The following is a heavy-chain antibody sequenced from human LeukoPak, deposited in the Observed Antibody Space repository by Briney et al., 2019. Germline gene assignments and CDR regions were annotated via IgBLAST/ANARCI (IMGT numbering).Heavy chain of an antibody. CDR3: ANGREIYANVED. D-gene: IGHD2-8*01. J-gene: IGHJ1*01. CDR2: ISDIGGNT. V-gene: IGHV3-23*01. Sequence: PGGSLRLSCAASGFTFGNYAMTWFRQAPGKGLEWVSVISDIGGNTNYADSVKGRFTISRDNSNNTLYLQMNSLRAEDTAVYYCANGREIYANVEDWGQGTLVTVSS. CDR1: GFTFGNYA.